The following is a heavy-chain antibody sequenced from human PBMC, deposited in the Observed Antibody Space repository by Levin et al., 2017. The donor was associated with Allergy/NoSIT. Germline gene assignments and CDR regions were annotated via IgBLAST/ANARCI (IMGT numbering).Heavy chain of an antibody. J-gene: IGHJ4*02. Sequence: PGESLKISCKGSGYTFTSYWIGWVRQMPGKGLEWMGIIYPGDSDTRYSPSFQGQVTISADKSISTAYLQWSSLKASDTAIYFCARQDRLVRGVRYYYWGQGTLVTVSS. V-gene: IGHV5-51*01. CDR1: GYTFTSYW. CDR3: ARQDRLVRGVRYYY. CDR2: IYPGDSDT. D-gene: IGHD3-10*01.